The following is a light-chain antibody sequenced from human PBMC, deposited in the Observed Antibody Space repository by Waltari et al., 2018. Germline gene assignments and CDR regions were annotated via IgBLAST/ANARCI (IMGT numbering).Light chain of an antibody. CDR3: MEGAQWYT. Sequence: DVVLTQSPLSLSVTLGQSASVSCRSSQSLAFSDGKTYLNWFPQRPGQSPRRLIYKVSNRESGVPDRISGSGSGTDFALKISRVEAEDVGVYYCMEGAQWYTFGQGTKLEIK. J-gene: IGKJ2*01. CDR1: QSLAFSDGKTY. CDR2: KVS. V-gene: IGKV2-30*01.